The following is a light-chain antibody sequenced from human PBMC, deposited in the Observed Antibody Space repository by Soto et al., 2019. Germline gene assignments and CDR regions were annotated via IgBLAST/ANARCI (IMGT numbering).Light chain of an antibody. Sequence: QSALAQPASVSGSPGQSITISCTGTSSDVGGYNYVSWYQQHPGKAPKLMIYEVSNRPSGVSNRFSGSKSGNTASLTISGLQAEDEADYYCSSYTSSSTRVFGTGIKFTVL. V-gene: IGLV2-14*01. CDR1: SSDVGGYNY. J-gene: IGLJ1*01. CDR3: SSYTSSSTRV. CDR2: EVS.